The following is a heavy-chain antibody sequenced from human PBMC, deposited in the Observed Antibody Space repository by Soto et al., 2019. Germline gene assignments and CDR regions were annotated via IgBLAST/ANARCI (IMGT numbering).Heavy chain of an antibody. J-gene: IGHJ4*02. CDR3: ARASSSGSYFFDY. V-gene: IGHV4-30-4*01. CDR2: IYYSGST. CDR1: SGSISSGDYY. D-gene: IGHD3-22*01. Sequence: PSETLSLTCTVSSGSISSGDYYWNWIRQPPGKGLEWIGYIYYSGSTYYNPSLKSRITISVDTSKNQFSLKLSSVTAADTAVYYCARASSSGSYFFDYWGQGTLVTVSS.